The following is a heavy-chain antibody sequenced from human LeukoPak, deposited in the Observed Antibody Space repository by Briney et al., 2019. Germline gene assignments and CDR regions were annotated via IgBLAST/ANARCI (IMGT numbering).Heavy chain of an antibody. CDR3: ARFITMVRGVIRFDAFDI. CDR1: GFTVSSNY. V-gene: IGHV3-66*01. Sequence: GGSLRLSCAASGFTVSSNYMSWVRQAPGKGLEWVSVIYSGGSTYYADSVKGRFTISRDNSKNTLYLQMNGLRAEDTAVYYCARFITMVRGVIRFDAFDIWGQGTMVTVSS. D-gene: IGHD3-10*01. CDR2: IYSGGST. J-gene: IGHJ3*02.